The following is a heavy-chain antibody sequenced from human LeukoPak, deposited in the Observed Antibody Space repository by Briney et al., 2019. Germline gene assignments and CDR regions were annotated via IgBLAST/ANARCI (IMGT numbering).Heavy chain of an antibody. CDR1: GYTFTTYY. Sequence: ASVKVSCKASGYTFTTYYMHWARQAPGRGLEWMGIISPSSGITGYAQKLEDRVTMARDTSTSTVYMELSSLRSEDTAVYYCARGYYYDSSAGPSEYWGQGTLVTVSS. V-gene: IGHV1-46*01. J-gene: IGHJ4*02. D-gene: IGHD3-22*01. CDR3: ARGYYYDSSAGPSEY. CDR2: ISPSSGIT.